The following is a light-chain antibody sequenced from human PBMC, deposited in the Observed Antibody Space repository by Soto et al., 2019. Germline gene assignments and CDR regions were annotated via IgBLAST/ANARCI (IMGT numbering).Light chain of an antibody. J-gene: IGKJ2*01. CDR3: QQYSNWPPT. Sequence: EIVMTQSPATLSVSPGERATLSCRASQSISTILAWYQQRPGQAPRLLMYGASTRAAGIPARFSGSGSGTEFTLTISSLQSEDFAVYYCQQYSNWPPTFGQGTKVDIK. V-gene: IGKV3-15*01. CDR2: GAS. CDR1: QSISTI.